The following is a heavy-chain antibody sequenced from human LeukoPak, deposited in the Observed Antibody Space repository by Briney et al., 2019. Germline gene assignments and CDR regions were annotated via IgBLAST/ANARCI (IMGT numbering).Heavy chain of an antibody. CDR2: ISSSSSYI. V-gene: IGHV3-21*01. CDR3: ARGGSVVPAAPFDY. CDR1: GFTFSSYS. Sequence: PGGSLRLSCAASGFTFSSYSMNWVRQAPGKGLEWVSSISSSSSYIYYADSVKGRFTISRDNAKNSLYLQMNSLRAEDTAVYYCARGGSVVPAAPFDYWGQGTLVTVSS. D-gene: IGHD2-2*01. J-gene: IGHJ4*02.